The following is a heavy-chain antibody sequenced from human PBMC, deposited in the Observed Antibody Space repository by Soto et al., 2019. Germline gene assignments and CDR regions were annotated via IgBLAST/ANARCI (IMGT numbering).Heavy chain of an antibody. V-gene: IGHV3-74*01. CDR2: INSDGSTT. CDR3: ARGPSGWYGYDY. D-gene: IGHD6-19*01. Sequence: LRLSCAASGFSFSSSWMHWVRQAPGKGLVWVSRINSDGSTTNYADSVKGRFTISRDNAKNTLYLQMNSLRAEDTAVYYCARGPSGWYGYDYWGPGTLVTVSS. J-gene: IGHJ4*02. CDR1: GFSFSSSW.